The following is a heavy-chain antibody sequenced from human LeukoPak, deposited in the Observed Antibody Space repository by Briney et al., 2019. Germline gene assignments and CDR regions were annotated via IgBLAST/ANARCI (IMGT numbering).Heavy chain of an antibody. CDR3: ARDNKGNRSGSGSYYY. J-gene: IGHJ4*02. CDR2: IIPIFGTA. V-gene: IGHV1-69*13. CDR1: GGTFSSYA. D-gene: IGHD3-10*01. Sequence: SVKVSCKASGGTFSSYAISWVRQAPGQGLEWMGGIIPIFGTANYAQKFQGRVTITADESTSTAYMELSSLRSEDTAVYYCARDNKGNRSGSGSYYYWGQGTLVTVSS.